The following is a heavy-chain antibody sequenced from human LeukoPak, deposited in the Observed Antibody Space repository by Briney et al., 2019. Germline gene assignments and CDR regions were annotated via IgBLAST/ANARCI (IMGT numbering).Heavy chain of an antibody. V-gene: IGHV4-34*01. Sequence: PSETLSLTCAVYGGSFSGYYWSWIRQPPGKGLEWIGEINHSGSNNYNPSLKGRVTMSVDTSKNQCSLKLSSVTAADTAVYYCARGGGPVGYYMDVWGKGTTVTVSS. CDR3: ARGGGPVGYYMDV. CDR2: INHSGSN. CDR1: GGSFSGYY. D-gene: IGHD3/OR15-3a*01. J-gene: IGHJ6*03.